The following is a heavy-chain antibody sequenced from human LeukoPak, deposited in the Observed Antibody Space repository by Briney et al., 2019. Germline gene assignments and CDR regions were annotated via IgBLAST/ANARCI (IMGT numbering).Heavy chain of an antibody. CDR3: ARAPSYYYDSNGSLGY. CDR2: IIPIPGLA. Sequence: ASVKVSCKASGGSFSSYAISWVRQAPGQGLQWMGRIIPIPGLANYAQKFQGRVTITADESTSTAYMELSSLRSEDTAVYYCARAPSYYYDSNGSLGYWGQGTLVTVPS. CDR1: GGSFSSYA. J-gene: IGHJ4*02. V-gene: IGHV1-69*04. D-gene: IGHD3-22*01.